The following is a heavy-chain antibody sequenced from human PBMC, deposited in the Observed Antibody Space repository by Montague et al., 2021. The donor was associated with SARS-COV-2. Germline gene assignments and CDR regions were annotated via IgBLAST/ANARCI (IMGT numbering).Heavy chain of an antibody. V-gene: IGHV4-39*07. CDR3: ARDTRIAMLVVVTRYGLDV. CDR2: IYYTGST. J-gene: IGHJ6*02. Sequence: SETLSLICTVSCGSISSSSYYWGWIRQPPGKGLEWIGSIYYTGSTYYNPSLKSRVTISVDTSKNQFSLKLSSVTAADTAVYYCARDTRIAMLVVVTRYGLDVWGQGTTVTVSS. D-gene: IGHD3-22*01. CDR1: CGSISSSSYY.